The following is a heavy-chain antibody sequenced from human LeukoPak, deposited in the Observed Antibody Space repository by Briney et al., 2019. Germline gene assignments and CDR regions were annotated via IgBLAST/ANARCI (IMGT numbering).Heavy chain of an antibody. CDR3: ARSPDILTGENFDY. CDR1: GYTFTSYY. D-gene: IGHD3-9*01. CDR2: INLNTGGT. Sequence: GASVKVSCKASGYTFTSYYMHWVRQAPGQGLEWMGWINLNTGGTNYAQKFQGRVTMTRDTSISTAYMELSRLRSDDTAVFYCARSPDILTGENFDYWGQGTLVTVSS. J-gene: IGHJ4*02. V-gene: IGHV1-2*02.